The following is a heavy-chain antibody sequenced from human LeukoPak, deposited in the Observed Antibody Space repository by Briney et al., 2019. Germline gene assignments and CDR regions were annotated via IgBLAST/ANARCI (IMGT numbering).Heavy chain of an antibody. J-gene: IGHJ2*01. CDR3: ARHRVIAAAHYWYFDL. V-gene: IGHV4-4*02. CDR2: IYHSRST. Sequence: SGTLSLTCAVSGGSISSSNWWSWVRQPPGKGLEWIGEIYHSRSTNYNPSLKSRVTISVDKSKNQFSLKLSSVTAADTAVYYCARHRVIAAAHYWYFDLWGRGTLVTVSS. CDR1: GGSISSSNW. D-gene: IGHD6-13*01.